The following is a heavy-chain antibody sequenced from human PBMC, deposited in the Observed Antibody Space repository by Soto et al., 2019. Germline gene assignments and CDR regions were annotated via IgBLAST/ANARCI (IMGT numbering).Heavy chain of an antibody. J-gene: IGHJ4*02. Sequence: QVQLVQSGAEVKKPGASVKVSCKASGYTFTGYYMHWVRQAPGQGLEWMGWINPNSGGTNYAQKFQGWGTMXXXTXXSAAYMELSRLRSDATAVYYCARGEGGPRWGSIDYWGQGTRVTVSS. D-gene: IGHD2-21*01. V-gene: IGHV1-2*04. CDR1: GYTFTGYY. CDR2: INPNSGGT. CDR3: ARGEGGPRWGSIDY.